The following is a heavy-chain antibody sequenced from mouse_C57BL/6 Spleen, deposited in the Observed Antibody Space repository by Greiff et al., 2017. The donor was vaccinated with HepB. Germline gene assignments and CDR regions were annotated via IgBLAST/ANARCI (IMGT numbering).Heavy chain of an antibody. CDR3: ARGGSSYRYFDV. J-gene: IGHJ1*03. Sequence: EVQLQESGPELVKPGASVKISCKASGYSFTGYYMNWVKQSPEKSLEWIGEINPSTGGTTYNQKFKAKATLTVDKSSSTAYMQLKSLTSEDSAVYYCARGGSSYRYFDVWGTGTTVTVSS. CDR1: GYSFTGYY. CDR2: INPSTGGT. V-gene: IGHV1-42*01. D-gene: IGHD1-1*01.